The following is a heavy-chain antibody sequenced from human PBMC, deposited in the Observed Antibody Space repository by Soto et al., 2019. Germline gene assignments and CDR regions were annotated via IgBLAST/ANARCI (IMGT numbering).Heavy chain of an antibody. Sequence: SETLSLTCTVSGGSISSHYWSWIRQPAGKGLEWIGRIYLSGNTKINPSLKNRVTMSVDASKHQFSLTLKSVTAADTAVYYCAKELKPYNSGWYFALSGGQGTLVTVSS. V-gene: IGHV4-4*07. CDR3: AKELKPYNSGWYFALS. D-gene: IGHD6-19*01. CDR1: GGSISSHY. J-gene: IGHJ4*02. CDR2: IYLSGNT.